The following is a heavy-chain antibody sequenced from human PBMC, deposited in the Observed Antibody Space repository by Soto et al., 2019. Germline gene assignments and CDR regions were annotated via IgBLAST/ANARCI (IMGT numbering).Heavy chain of an antibody. J-gene: IGHJ4*02. CDR2: ISYDGSNK. D-gene: IGHD5-18*01. Sequence: QVQLVESGGGVVQPGRSLRLSCAASGFTFSSYGMHWVRQAPGKGLEWVAVISYDGSNKYYADSVKGRFTISRDNSKNKLYLQMNSLRAEDTAVYYCAKDYRGYSYCYLDYWGQGTLVTVSS. V-gene: IGHV3-30*18. CDR1: GFTFSSYG. CDR3: AKDYRGYSYCYLDY.